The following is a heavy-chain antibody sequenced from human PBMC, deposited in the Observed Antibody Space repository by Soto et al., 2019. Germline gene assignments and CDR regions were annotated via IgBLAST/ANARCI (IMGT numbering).Heavy chain of an antibody. Sequence: GESLKISCAASGFTFSSYAMHWVRQAPGKGLEWVAVISYDGSNKYYADSVKGRFTISRDNSKNTLYLQMNSLRAEDTAVYYCARDLRSHDYGDLVDYWGQGTLVTVSS. J-gene: IGHJ4*02. CDR3: ARDLRSHDYGDLVDY. V-gene: IGHV3-30-3*01. CDR1: GFTFSSYA. CDR2: ISYDGSNK. D-gene: IGHD4-17*01.